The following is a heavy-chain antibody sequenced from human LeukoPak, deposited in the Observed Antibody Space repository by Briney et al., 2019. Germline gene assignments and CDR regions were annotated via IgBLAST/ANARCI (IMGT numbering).Heavy chain of an antibody. Sequence: GSGPTLVKPTQTLTLTCTFSGFSLSTSGMCVSWIRQPPGKALEWLARIDWDDDKYYSTSLKTRLTIAKDTSKNQVVLTMTNMDPVDTATYYCARITGDGYNRAAYYFDYWGQGTLVTVSS. CDR1: GFSLSTSGMC. CDR2: IDWDDDK. CDR3: ARITGDGYNRAAYYFDY. V-gene: IGHV2-70*11. J-gene: IGHJ4*02. D-gene: IGHD5-24*01.